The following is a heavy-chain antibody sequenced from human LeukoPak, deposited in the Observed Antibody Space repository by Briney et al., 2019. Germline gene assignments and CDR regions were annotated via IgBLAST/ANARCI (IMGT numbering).Heavy chain of an antibody. CDR1: GFTFSTYN. J-gene: IGHJ4*02. Sequence: GGSLRLSCAASGFTFSTYNMNWVRQATGQGLEWVSYISSSSTTIYYADSVKGRFTISRDSAKNSLYLQMNSLRAEDTAVYYCASSYSDSSGPFDYWGQGTLVTVSS. D-gene: IGHD3-22*01. CDR2: ISSSSTTI. V-gene: IGHV3-48*01. CDR3: ASSYSDSSGPFDY.